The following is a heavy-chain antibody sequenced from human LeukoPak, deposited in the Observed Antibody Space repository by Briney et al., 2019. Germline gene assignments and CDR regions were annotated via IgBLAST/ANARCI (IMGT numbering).Heavy chain of an antibody. J-gene: IGHJ4*02. Sequence: SSETLSLTCTVSGGSISNYYWSWIQQPAGKGLGGTGRIYTGGSTYYTPPLKSRVTISLDTSKNPLYLQMSTLTAEDTAVYYCARAMPDYTGSYRYYLDYWGKGALVTVSS. CDR2: IYTGGST. V-gene: IGHV4-4*07. D-gene: IGHD1-26*01. CDR3: ARAMPDYTGSYRYYLDY. CDR1: GGSISNYY.